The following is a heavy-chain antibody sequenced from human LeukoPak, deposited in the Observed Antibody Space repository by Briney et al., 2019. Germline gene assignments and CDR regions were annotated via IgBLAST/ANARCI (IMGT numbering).Heavy chain of an antibody. CDR3: AKWGDYDILTGYYDSDY. D-gene: IGHD3-9*01. Sequence: GGSLRLSCAASGFTFRNYAMSWVRQAPGKGLEWVSAVSGRDDSTYYADSVEGRFTISRDNSKNTLYLQMNSLRAEDTAVYYCAKWGDYDILTGYYDSDYWGQGTLVTVSS. CDR2: VSGRDDST. V-gene: IGHV3-23*01. CDR1: GFTFRNYA. J-gene: IGHJ4*02.